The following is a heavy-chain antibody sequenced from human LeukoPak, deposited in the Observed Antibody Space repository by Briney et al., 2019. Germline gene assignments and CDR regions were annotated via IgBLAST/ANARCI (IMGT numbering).Heavy chain of an antibody. D-gene: IGHD1-26*01. CDR3: ASGIEEWELPYYFDY. CDR2: IYPGDSDT. V-gene: IGHV5-51*01. J-gene: IGHJ4*02. Sequence: GESLKISCKGSGYSFTSYWIGWVRQMPGKGLEWMGIIYPGDSDTRYSPSFQGQVTISADKSISTAYLQWSSLKSSDTAMYYCASGIEEWELPYYFDYWGQGTLVTVSS. CDR1: GYSFTSYW.